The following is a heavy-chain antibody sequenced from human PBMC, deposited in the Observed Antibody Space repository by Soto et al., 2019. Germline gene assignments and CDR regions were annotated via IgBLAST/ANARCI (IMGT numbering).Heavy chain of an antibody. D-gene: IGHD3-3*02. CDR2: IYWDDDQ. CDR3: AHAFGGTSWPNDAFDI. Sequence: SGPTLVIPTQTLTLTCTFSGFSLSTSGMCVSWIRQPPGKALEWLALIYWDDDQRYSPSLKTRLTITKDTSKNQVVLTMTNMDPVDTATYYCAHAFGGTSWPNDAFDIWGQGTVVTVSS. CDR1: GFSLSTSGMC. J-gene: IGHJ3*02. V-gene: IGHV2-5*08.